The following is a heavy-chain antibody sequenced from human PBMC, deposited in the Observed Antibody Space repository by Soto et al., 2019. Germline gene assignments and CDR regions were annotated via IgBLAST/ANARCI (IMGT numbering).Heavy chain of an antibody. D-gene: IGHD1-26*01. CDR1: GDSISRSSFY. Sequence: QLQLQESGPGLVKPSETLSLTCTVSGDSISRSSFYWGWFRQPPGKGLEWIASIYYAGSTFYNPSLKSRVTISVDTAKNHFSLYLTSVTAADTAVYYCARVVGSLYNDYWGRGTLVTVSS. CDR2: IYYAGST. CDR3: ARVVGSLYNDY. J-gene: IGHJ4*02. V-gene: IGHV4-39*02.